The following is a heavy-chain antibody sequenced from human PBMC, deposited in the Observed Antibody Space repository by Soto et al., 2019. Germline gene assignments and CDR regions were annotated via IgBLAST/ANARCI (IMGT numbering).Heavy chain of an antibody. J-gene: IGHJ4*02. CDR2: MSYDGSNK. CDR1: GFTFSSYA. CDR3: ARARLDTPALDY. V-gene: IGHV3-30-3*01. Sequence: QEQLVESGGGVVQPGRSLRLSCAASGFTFSSYAMHWVRQAPGKGLEWVAVMSYDGSNKYYADSVKGRFTISRDNSKNTLYLQMNSLRAEDTAVYYCARARLDTPALDYWGQGTLVTVSS. D-gene: IGHD2-2*01.